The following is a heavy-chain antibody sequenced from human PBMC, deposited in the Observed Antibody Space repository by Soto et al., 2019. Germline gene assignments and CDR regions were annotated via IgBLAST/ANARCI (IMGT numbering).Heavy chain of an antibody. Sequence: QVQLQESGPGLVKPSQTLSLTCTVSGGSISSGGYYWSWIRQHPGKGLEWIGYIYYSGSTYYNPFLQSRVTISVATANNQFSLNLSSVTAADTAVYYCPRWGPDTSCFDYRGQGTLVTVSS. J-gene: IGHJ4*02. CDR2: IYYSGST. CDR3: PRWGPDTSCFDY. V-gene: IGHV4-31*03. D-gene: IGHD1-26*01. CDR1: GGSISSGGYY.